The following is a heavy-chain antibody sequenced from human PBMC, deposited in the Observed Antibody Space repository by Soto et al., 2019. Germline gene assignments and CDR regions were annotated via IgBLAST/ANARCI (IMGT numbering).Heavy chain of an antibody. V-gene: IGHV4-59*01. CDR1: NVSINSSY. CDR2: VYYTGTT. CDR3: ARDFAGRGPFDP. Sequence: SETRSLTCSVSNVSINSSYGNWIRQSPGKGLEWIGFVYYTGTTKYNPSLKGRVTISVDTSNNEFSLKLTSVTTADTAFYFCARDFAGRGPFDPWGQGTLVTVSA. D-gene: IGHD1-26*01. J-gene: IGHJ5*02.